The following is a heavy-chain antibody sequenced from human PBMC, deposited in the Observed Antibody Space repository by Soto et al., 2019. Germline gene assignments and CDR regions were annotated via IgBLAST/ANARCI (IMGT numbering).Heavy chain of an antibody. CDR1: GYTFTSYG. J-gene: IGHJ4*02. CDR3: ARDPPRRYNSGQGLDY. D-gene: IGHD5-18*01. V-gene: IGHV1-18*04. Sequence: QVQLVQSGAEVKKPGASVKVSCKASGYTFTSYGISWVRQAPGQGLEWMGWISTYYDNTNYAQNLRGRVTMTTDTSTSTAYMELRSLRSDDTAVYSCARDPPRRYNSGQGLDYWGQGTLVTVSS. CDR2: ISTYYDNT.